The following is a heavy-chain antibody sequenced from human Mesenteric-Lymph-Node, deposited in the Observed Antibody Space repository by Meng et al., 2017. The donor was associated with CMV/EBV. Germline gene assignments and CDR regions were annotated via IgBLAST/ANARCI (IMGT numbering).Heavy chain of an antibody. J-gene: IGHJ4*02. D-gene: IGHD6-19*01. CDR3: ARLGPEAFKRSRFYFDF. CDR2: ISPSSNSV. Sequence: GESLKISCAASGFTFNNAWMTWVRQAPGKGLEWVSSISPSSNSVYYADSLKARFTISRDNAKNSLYLQMKSLTADDTAIYYCARLGPEAFKRSRFYFDFWGRGSLVTVSS. CDR1: GFTFNNAW. V-gene: IGHV3-21*01.